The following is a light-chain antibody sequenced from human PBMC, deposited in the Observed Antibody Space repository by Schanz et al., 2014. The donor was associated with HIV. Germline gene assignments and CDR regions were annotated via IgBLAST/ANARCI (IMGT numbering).Light chain of an antibody. CDR3: MQSLQTPQFT. V-gene: IGKV2-30*02. J-gene: IGKJ3*01. CDR2: KVS. CDR1: QSLVHSDGNTY. Sequence: DVVMTQSPLSLPVTLGQPASISCRSSQSLVHSDGNTYLNWFQQRPGQSPRRLIYKVSNRDSGVPDRFSGSGSGTDFTLKISRVEAEDVGVYYCMQSLQTPQFTFGPGTKVDSK.